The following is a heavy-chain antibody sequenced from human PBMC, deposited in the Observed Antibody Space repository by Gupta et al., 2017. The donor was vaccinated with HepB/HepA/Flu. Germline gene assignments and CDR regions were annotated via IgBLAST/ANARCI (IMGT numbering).Heavy chain of an antibody. D-gene: IGHD3-3*01. J-gene: IGHJ4*02. Sequence: EVQLLESGGGLVQPGGSLRLSCAASGFPFSSYAMSWVRQAPGKGLEWVSAISGSGGSTYYADSVKGRFTISRDNSKNTLYLQMNSLRAENTAVYYCATPGNYDFWSGYYFDYWGQGTLVTVSS. CDR3: ATPGNYDFWSGYYFDY. CDR1: GFPFSSYA. CDR2: ISGSGGST. V-gene: IGHV3-23*01.